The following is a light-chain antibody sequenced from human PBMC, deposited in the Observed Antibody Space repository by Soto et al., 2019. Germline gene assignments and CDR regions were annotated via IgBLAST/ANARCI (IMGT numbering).Light chain of an antibody. CDR1: SSNIGAGFG. CDR3: QSYDSSLSGYV. V-gene: IGLV1-40*01. CDR2: DDN. Sequence: QAVLTQPPSVSGAPGQRVTISCTGSSSNIGAGFGVHWYQQLPGTAPKLFIYDDNSRPSGVPDRFSGSKSGTSASLAITGLQAEDEADYYCQSYDSSLSGYVFGTGTKLTVL. J-gene: IGLJ1*01.